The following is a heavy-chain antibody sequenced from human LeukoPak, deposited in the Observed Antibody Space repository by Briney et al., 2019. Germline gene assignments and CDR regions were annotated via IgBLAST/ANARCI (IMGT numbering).Heavy chain of an antibody. CDR1: GFAFSRSW. CDR3: ARHGDYCFDL. V-gene: IGHV3-7*02. J-gene: IGHJ4*02. D-gene: IGHD2-21*01. CDR2: IKQDGTSK. Sequence: GGSLRLSCAASGFAFSRSWMGWVRQAPGKGLEWVANIKQDGTSKYYVDSVMGRFTISRDNAENSVYLQMNSLSAGDTAVYYCARHGDYCFDLWGPGTRVTVSS.